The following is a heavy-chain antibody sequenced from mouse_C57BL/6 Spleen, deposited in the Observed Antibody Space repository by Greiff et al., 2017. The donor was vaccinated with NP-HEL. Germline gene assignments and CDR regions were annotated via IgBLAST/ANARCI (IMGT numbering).Heavy chain of an antibody. CDR3: ARRYYGSSYDY. V-gene: IGHV1-63*01. D-gene: IGHD1-1*01. CDR2: IYPGGGYT. J-gene: IGHJ2*01. Sequence: LVESGAELVRPGTSVKMSCKASGYTFTNYWIGWAKQRPGHGLEWIGDIYPGGGYTNYNEKFKGKATLTADKASSTAYMQFSSLTSEDSAIYYGARRYYGSSYDYWGQGTTLTVSS. CDR1: GYTFTNYW.